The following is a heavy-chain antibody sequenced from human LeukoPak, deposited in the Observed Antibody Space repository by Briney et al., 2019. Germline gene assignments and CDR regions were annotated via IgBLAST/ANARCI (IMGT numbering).Heavy chain of an antibody. D-gene: IGHD3-22*01. CDR1: GGSISSGGYY. CDR3: ARDRGYDSSGYYLNDAFDI. J-gene: IGHJ3*02. V-gene: IGHV4-31*03. Sequence: SQTLSLTCTVSGGSISSGGYYWSWIRQHPGKGLEWIGYIYYSGSTYYNPSLKSRVTISVDTSKNQFSLKLSSVTAADTAVYYCARDRGYDSSGYYLNDAFDIWGQGTMVTVSS. CDR2: IYYSGST.